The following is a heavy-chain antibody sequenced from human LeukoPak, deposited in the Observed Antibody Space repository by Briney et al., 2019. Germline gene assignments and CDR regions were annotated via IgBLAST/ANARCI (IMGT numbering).Heavy chain of an antibody. Sequence: SETLSLTCTVSGGSISSYYCSWIRQSPGKGLEWIGYIYYSGSTNYNPSLKSRVTISVDTSKNQFSLKLSSVTAADTAVYYCAAAAAGTEYWGQGTMVTVSS. CDR1: GGSISSYY. D-gene: IGHD6-13*01. V-gene: IGHV4-59*08. CDR2: IYYSGST. CDR3: AAAAAGTEY. J-gene: IGHJ4*02.